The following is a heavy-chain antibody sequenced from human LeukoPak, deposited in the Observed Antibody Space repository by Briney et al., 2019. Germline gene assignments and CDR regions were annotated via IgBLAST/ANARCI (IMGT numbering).Heavy chain of an antibody. Sequence: PGGSLRLSCAASGFTFSSYGMHWVRQAPGKGLEWVAVISYDGSNKYYADSVKGRFTISRDNSKNTLYLQMNSLRAEDTAVYYCAKEGGYDSSGYWPYWGQGTLVTVSS. J-gene: IGHJ4*02. D-gene: IGHD3-22*01. CDR2: ISYDGSNK. CDR3: AKEGGYDSSGYWPY. CDR1: GFTFSSYG. V-gene: IGHV3-30*18.